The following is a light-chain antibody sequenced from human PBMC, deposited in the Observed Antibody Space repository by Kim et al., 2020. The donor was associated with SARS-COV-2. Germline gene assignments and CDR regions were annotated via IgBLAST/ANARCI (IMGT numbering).Light chain of an antibody. J-gene: IGLJ3*02. V-gene: IGLV7-43*01. CDR3: LLYYGGAQV. CDR1: TGAVTSGYY. CDR2: DTS. Sequence: QAVVTQEPSLTVSPGGTVTLTCASSTGAVTSGYYANWFQQKTGQAPRALIYDTSEKYSWTPARFSGSLLGGKAALTLSRVQPEDEAEYYCLLYYGGAQVFGGGTQLTVL.